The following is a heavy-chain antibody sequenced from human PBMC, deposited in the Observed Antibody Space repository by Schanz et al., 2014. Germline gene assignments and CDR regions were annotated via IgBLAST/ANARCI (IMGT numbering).Heavy chain of an antibody. D-gene: IGHD1-26*01. CDR1: GITFSDYA. J-gene: IGHJ4*02. CDR3: AKYGTGKGVSFEY. CDR2: ISDDGSRR. Sequence: VQLLESGGALEQPGGSLRLSCAASGITFSDYAMSWVRQAPGKGLEWVAVISDDGSRRHYADFVTGRFTISRDNAKNSLYLQMNSLTAEDTAVYYCAKYGTGKGVSFEYWGQGTLVTVSS. V-gene: IGHV3-30*18.